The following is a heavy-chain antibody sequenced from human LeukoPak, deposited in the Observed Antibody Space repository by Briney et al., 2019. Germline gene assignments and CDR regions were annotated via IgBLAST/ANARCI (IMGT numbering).Heavy chain of an antibody. D-gene: IGHD5-12*01. J-gene: IGHJ4*02. V-gene: IGHV4-39*01. CDR3: ARRRIVATIDY. CDR2: IYYSGST. Sequence: SETLSLTCTVSGGSISSSNYYWGWIRQPPGKGLEWIGSIYYSGSTYYNPSLKSRVTISVDTSKNQFSLKLCSVTAADTAVYYCARRRIVATIDYWGQGTLVTVSS. CDR1: GGSISSSNYY.